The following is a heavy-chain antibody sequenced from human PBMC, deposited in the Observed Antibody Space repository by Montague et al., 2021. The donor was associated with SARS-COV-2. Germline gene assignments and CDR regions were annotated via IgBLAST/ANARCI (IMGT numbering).Heavy chain of an antibody. J-gene: IGHJ3*02. CDR3: ARHITGSGNAFDI. CDR1: GGSISSSNW. D-gene: IGHD3-10*01. CDR2: IYHSGST. V-gene: IGHV4-4*02. Sequence: SETLSLTCAVSGGSISSSNWWSWVRQPPGKGLEWIGEIYHSGSTNFNPSLKSRVTISVDKSKNQFSLKLSSVTAADTAVYYCARHITGSGNAFDIWGQGTMVTVSS.